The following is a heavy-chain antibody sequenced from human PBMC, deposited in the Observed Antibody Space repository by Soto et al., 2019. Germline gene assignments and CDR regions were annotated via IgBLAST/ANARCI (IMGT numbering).Heavy chain of an antibody. D-gene: IGHD2-21*01. Sequence: GLSLRLSCEASGFTFSDFYMSWIRQAPGKGLEWLSYISPKSNYREYAETVKGRHTISRDNAKNSLSLQMNSLRVEDPAVYYCVRGGGGGQFDSWGQGTLVRVPS. CDR3: VRGGGGGQFDS. J-gene: IGHJ4*02. CDR1: GFTFSDFY. V-gene: IGHV3-11*06. CDR2: ISPKSNYR.